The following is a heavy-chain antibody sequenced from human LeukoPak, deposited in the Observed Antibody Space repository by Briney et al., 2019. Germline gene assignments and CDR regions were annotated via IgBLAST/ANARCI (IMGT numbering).Heavy chain of an antibody. CDR2: ISGDGSVT. J-gene: IGHJ4*01. V-gene: IGHV3-74*01. CDR1: GFTLRNYW. Sequence: GGSLRLSCAASGFTLRNYWMHWVRQVPGKRLVWVSRISGDGSVTNYADSVKGRFTISRDNAKNTLFLQINSLRAEDTAVYYCARCSSSSGGASYYLDYWGHGTLVTVSS. CDR3: ARCSSSSGGASYYLDY. D-gene: IGHD6-6*01.